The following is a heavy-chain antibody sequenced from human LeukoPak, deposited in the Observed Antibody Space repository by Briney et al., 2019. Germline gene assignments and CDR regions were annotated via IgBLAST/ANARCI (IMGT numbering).Heavy chain of an antibody. CDR3: ARVWSGNDY. V-gene: IGHV4-59*01. CDR2: IYYSGST. D-gene: IGHD3-3*01. CDR1: GGSISSYY. Sequence: SETLSHTCTVSGGSISSYYWSWIRQPPGKGLEWIGYIYYSGSTNYNPSLKSRVTISVDTSKNQFSLKLSSVTAADTAVYYCARVWSGNDYWGQGTLVTVSS. J-gene: IGHJ4*02.